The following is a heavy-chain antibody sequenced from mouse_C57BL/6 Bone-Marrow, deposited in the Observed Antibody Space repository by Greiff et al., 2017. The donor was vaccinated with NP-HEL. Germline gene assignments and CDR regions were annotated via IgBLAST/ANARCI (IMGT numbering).Heavy chain of an antibody. V-gene: IGHV1-50*01. CDR1: GYTFTSYW. J-gene: IGHJ1*03. D-gene: IGHD1-1*01. CDR3: ARWEEGGTTVVDYWYFDV. CDR2: IDPSDSST. Sequence: QVQLKQPGAELVKPGASVKLSCKASGYTFTSYWMQWVKQRPGQGLEWIGEIDPSDSSTNYNQKFKGKATLTVDTSSSTAYMQLRSLTSEDSAVYYCARWEEGGTTVVDYWYFDVWGTGTTVTVSS.